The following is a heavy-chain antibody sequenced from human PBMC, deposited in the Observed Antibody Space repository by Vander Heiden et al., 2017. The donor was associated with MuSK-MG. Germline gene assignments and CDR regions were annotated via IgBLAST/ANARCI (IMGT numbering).Heavy chain of an antibody. D-gene: IGHD3-3*01. V-gene: IGHV4-39*01. CDR3: ARQFLDWLSDPFDI. CDR2: IHFSGAT. Sequence: QLQLQESGPGLVKPSETLSLTCSVSGGSISSGNYYWGWIRQPPGKGLEWIGSIHFSGATFYNPSLMSRFTMSVDTSKNQFSLKVTSVTAADAAVFYCARQFLDWLSDPFDIWGQGTMVTVSS. J-gene: IGHJ3*02. CDR1: GGSISSGNYY.